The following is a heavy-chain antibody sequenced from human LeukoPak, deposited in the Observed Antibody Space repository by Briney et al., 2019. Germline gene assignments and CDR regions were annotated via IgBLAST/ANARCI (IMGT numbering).Heavy chain of an antibody. D-gene: IGHD4-11*01. CDR2: IYYTGST. Sequence: SETLSLTCTVSGASTSSYYWSWIRQPPGKGLEWIGYIYYTGSTSYNPSLKSRVTISVDTSKNQFSLKLSSVTAADTAVYYCARGTYSPDYWGQGTPVTVSS. CDR3: ARGTYSPDY. V-gene: IGHV4-59*01. J-gene: IGHJ4*02. CDR1: GASTSSYY.